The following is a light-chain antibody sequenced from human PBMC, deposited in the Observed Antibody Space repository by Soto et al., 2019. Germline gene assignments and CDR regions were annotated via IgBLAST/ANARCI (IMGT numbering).Light chain of an antibody. CDR1: SGDVGAYNC. CDR3: SSFTTSSSFV. Sequence: QSALTQPASVSGSPGQSIAVSCTGTSGDVGAYNCVSWYQQHPGKAPKLMIYDVNNRPSGVSNRFSGSKSGNTASLTISGLQPEDEAEYYCSSFTTSSSFVFGTGTKVTVL. V-gene: IGLV2-14*03. CDR2: DVN. J-gene: IGLJ1*01.